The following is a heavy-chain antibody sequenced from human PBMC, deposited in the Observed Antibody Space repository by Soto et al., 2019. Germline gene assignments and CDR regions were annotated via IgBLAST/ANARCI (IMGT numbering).Heavy chain of an antibody. CDR1: GGSISSSSYY. Sequence: SETLSLTCTVSGGSISSSSYYWGWIRQPPGKGLEWIGSIYYSGSTYYNPSLKSRITMSADTSKNQLYLHLSSVNAADTAVYYCARRGTTGYCSGDTCYSGALDIWGQGTMVT. CDR2: IYYSGST. CDR3: ARRGTTGYCSGDTCYSGALDI. D-gene: IGHD2-15*01. V-gene: IGHV4-39*01. J-gene: IGHJ3*02.